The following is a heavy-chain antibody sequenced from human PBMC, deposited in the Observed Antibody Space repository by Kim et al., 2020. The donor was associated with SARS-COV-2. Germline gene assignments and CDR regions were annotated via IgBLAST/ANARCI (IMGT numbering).Heavy chain of an antibody. CDR3: ATAISLAARPYYFDY. D-gene: IGHD6-6*01. Sequence: DCMTGRFTISRDKSKNTLSLQMNSLRPEDPAVYYCATAISLAARPYYFDYWGQGTLVTVSS. V-gene: IGHV3-23*01. J-gene: IGHJ4*02.